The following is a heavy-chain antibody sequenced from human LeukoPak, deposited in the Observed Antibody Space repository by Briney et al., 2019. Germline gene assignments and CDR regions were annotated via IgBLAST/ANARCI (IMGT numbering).Heavy chain of an antibody. CDR1: GYTFTSYY. Sequence: ASVKVSCKASGYTFTSYYMHWVRQAPGQGLEWMGIINPSGGSTSYAQKFQGRVTTTRDTSTSTVYMELSSLRSEDTAVYYCARDPPYDSSGYYFDYWGQGTLVTVSS. V-gene: IGHV1-46*01. CDR2: INPSGGST. D-gene: IGHD3-22*01. CDR3: ARDPPYDSSGYYFDY. J-gene: IGHJ4*02.